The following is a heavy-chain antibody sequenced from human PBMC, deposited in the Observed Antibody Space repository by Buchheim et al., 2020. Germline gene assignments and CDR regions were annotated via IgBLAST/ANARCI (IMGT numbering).Heavy chain of an antibody. CDR2: ISSSSSTI. Sequence: EVQLVESGGGLVQPGGSLRLSCAASGFTFSSYSMNWVRQAPGKGLEWVSYISSSSSTIYYADSVKGRFTIFRDNAKNSLYLQMNSLRAEDTAVYYCARGYCSSTSCDYGMDVWGQGTT. J-gene: IGHJ6*02. D-gene: IGHD2-2*01. CDR1: GFTFSSYS. V-gene: IGHV3-48*01. CDR3: ARGYCSSTSCDYGMDV.